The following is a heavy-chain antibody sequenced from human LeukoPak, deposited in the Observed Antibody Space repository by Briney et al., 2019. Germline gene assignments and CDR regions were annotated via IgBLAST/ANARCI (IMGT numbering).Heavy chain of an antibody. CDR1: GYTFTSYG. J-gene: IGHJ5*02. D-gene: IGHD2-2*01. Sequence: ASVKVSCKASGYTFTSYGISWVRQAPGQGREWMGWISAYNGNTNYAQKLQGRVPMTTDTSTSTAYMELRSLRSDDTAVYYCARGFSRGYFSSTSCSRNWFDTWGQGTLVTVSS. V-gene: IGHV1-18*01. CDR3: ARGFSRGYFSSTSCSRNWFDT. CDR2: ISAYNGNT.